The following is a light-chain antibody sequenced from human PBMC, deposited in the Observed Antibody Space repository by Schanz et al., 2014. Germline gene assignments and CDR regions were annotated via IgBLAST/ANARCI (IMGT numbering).Light chain of an antibody. CDR1: SSDVGGYNY. Sequence: QSALTQPRSVSGSPGQSITISCTGTSSDVGGYNYVSWYQHHPGKAPRLMIYDVTNRPSGVSDRFSGSKSGNTASLTISGLQAEDEADYYCCSYAGTYSVVFGGGTKVTVL. CDR2: DVT. CDR3: CSYAGTYSVV. V-gene: IGLV2-11*01. J-gene: IGLJ2*01.